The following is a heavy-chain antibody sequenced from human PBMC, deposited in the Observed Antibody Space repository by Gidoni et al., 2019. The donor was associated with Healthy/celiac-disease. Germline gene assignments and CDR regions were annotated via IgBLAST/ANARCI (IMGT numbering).Heavy chain of an antibody. V-gene: IGHV3-23*01. D-gene: IGHD4-4*01. CDR2: ISSSGAST. CDR1: GFTFSNYA. J-gene: IGHJ4*02. Sequence: EVQLLEYGGGLVQPGGSLRLSCAASGFTFSNYAMVWVRQAPGKGLEWVSGISSSGASTYYADSVKGRFTISRDTSKNTLDLQMNSLRAEDTAVYYCAKAIDYSKFDYWGQGTLVTVSS. CDR3: AKAIDYSKFDY.